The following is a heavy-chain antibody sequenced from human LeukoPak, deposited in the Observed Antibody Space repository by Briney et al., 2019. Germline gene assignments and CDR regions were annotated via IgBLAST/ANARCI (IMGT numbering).Heavy chain of an antibody. J-gene: IGHJ4*02. Sequence: PSQTLSLTCTVSGASISSYYWTWIRQPAGKGLEWIGLIYPSGSTNYNPSLKSRVTMSMEASRNQLSLRLTSVTAADTAVYYCARKDGDVWGQGTLVTVSP. D-gene: IGHD4-17*01. V-gene: IGHV4-4*07. CDR1: GASISSYY. CDR2: IYPSGST. CDR3: ARKDGDV.